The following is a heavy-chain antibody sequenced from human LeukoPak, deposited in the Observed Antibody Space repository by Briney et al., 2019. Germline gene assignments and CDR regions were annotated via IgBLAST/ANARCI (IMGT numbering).Heavy chain of an antibody. CDR1: GYTFTSYD. CDR2: MNPNSGNT. CDR3: ARDPDSSGQYYFDY. D-gene: IGHD6-19*01. V-gene: IGHV1-8*01. J-gene: IGHJ4*02. Sequence: VASVKVSCKASGYTFTSYDINWVRQATGQGLEWMGWMNPNSGNTGYAQKFQGRVTMTRNTSISTAYMELSSLRSEDTAVYYCARDPDSSGQYYFDYWGQGTLVTVSS.